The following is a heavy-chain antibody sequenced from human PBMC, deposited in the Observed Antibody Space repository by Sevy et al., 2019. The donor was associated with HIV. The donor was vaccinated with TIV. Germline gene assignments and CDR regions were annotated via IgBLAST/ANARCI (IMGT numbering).Heavy chain of an antibody. D-gene: IGHD3-9*01. CDR1: GFTFSSYE. J-gene: IGHJ6*02. V-gene: IGHV3-48*03. CDR3: ARVRYPTIREGMDV. Sequence: GGSLRLSCAASGFTFSSYEMNWVHQAPGKGLEWVSYISSSGSTIYYADSVKGRFTISRDNAKNSLYLQMNSLRAEDTAVYYCARVRYPTIREGMDVWGQGTTVTVSS. CDR2: ISSSGSTI.